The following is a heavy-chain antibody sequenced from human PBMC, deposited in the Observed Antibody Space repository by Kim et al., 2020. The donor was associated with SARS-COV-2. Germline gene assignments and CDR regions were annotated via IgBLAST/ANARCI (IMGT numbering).Heavy chain of an antibody. Sequence: SETLSLTCAVYGGSFSGYYWSWIRQPPGKGLEWIGEINHSGSTNYNPSLKSRVTISVDTSKNQFSLKLSSVTAADTAVYYCARDRWVTYYYGSGSYYTPNDYYYCGMDVWGQGTTVTVSS. CDR3: ARDRWVTYYYGSGSYYTPNDYYYCGMDV. J-gene: IGHJ6*02. CDR2: INHSGST. V-gene: IGHV4-34*01. CDR1: GGSFSGYY. D-gene: IGHD3-10*01.